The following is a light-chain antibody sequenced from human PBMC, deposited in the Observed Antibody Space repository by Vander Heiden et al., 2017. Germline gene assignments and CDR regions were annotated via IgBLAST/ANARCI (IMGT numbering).Light chain of an antibody. J-gene: IGKJ5*01. V-gene: IGKV1-33*01. CDR1: QDISNY. CDR3: QQDDNLPIT. Sequence: DIQMTQSPSSLSASVGDRVTITCQASQDISNYLNWYQQKPGKAPKLLIYDASNLETGFPSRFSGSGSGTDFTFTISSLQPEDIATYYCQQDDNLPITFGQGTRLEIK. CDR2: DAS.